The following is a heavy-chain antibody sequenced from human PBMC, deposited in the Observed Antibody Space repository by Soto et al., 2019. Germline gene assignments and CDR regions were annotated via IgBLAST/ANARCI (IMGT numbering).Heavy chain of an antibody. V-gene: IGHV3-33*08. Sequence: VQLVESGGGLVQPGGSLRLSCAASGFTFSSYGMHWVRQAPGKGLEWVALIWSHGNAERYADSVRGRFTISRDNSKNTMYLQMNSLRAEDTAVYYCASEFDGSGRYFDYWGQGTPVTVSS. CDR1: GFTFSSYG. D-gene: IGHD2-2*03. CDR3: ASEFDGSGRYFDY. J-gene: IGHJ4*02. CDR2: IWSHGNAE.